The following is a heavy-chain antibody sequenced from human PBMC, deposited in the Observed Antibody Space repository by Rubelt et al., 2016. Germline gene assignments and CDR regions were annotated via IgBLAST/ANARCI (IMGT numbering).Heavy chain of an antibody. CDR3: ARGDPDRGSRTVTLDY. D-gene: IGHD4-17*01. CDR1: GGSISRYY. CDR2: IYTSGST. V-gene: IGHV4-4*07. Sequence: ESGPGLVKPSETLSLTCTVSGGSISRYYWSWIRQPAGKGLEWIGRIYTSGSTNYNPSLKSRVTMSVDTSKNQFSLKLSSVTAADTAVYYCARGDPDRGSRTVTLDYWGQGTLVTVSS. J-gene: IGHJ4*02.